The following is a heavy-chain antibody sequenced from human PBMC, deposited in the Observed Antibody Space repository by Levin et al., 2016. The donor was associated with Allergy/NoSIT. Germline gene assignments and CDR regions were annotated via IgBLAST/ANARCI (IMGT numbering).Heavy chain of an antibody. Sequence: WIRQPPGKGLEWVAIISYDGSDTYYGDSVKGRFTISRDNSKNTLYLQMNSLRTEDTAVYYCARDWEIGVGYSSGDSETDYWGQGTLVTVSS. D-gene: IGHD5-18*01. J-gene: IGHJ4*02. CDR2: ISYDGSDT. CDR3: ARDWEIGVGYSSGDSETDY. V-gene: IGHV3-30-3*01.